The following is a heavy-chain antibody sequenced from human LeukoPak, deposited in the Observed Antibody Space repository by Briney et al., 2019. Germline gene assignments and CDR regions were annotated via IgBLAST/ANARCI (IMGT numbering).Heavy chain of an antibody. CDR2: IKSETDGGTT. V-gene: IGHV3-15*01. CDR1: GFTFSNAW. CDR3: TTDRRPRDYGDY. J-gene: IGHJ4*02. Sequence: GGSLRLSCAASGFTFSNAWMSWVRQAPGKGLEWVGRIKSETDGGTTDYAAPVKGRFTISRDDSKNTLYLQMNSLKTEDTAVYYCTTDRRPRDYGDYWGQGTLVTVSS.